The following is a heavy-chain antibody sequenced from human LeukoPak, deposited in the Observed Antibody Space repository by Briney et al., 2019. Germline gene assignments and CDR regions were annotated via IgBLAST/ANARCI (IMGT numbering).Heavy chain of an antibody. J-gene: IGHJ4*02. CDR2: INSDSYYT. V-gene: IGHV3-23*05. CDR3: ANFVDTSMGGNDY. Sequence: GGSLRLSCAASGFTFSSYAMSWVRQAPGKGLGWVSAINSDSYYTYYADSVQGRFTISRDNSKNTLYLQMNSLRAEDTALYYCANFVDTSMGGNDYWGQGTLVTVSS. D-gene: IGHD5-18*01. CDR1: GFTFSSYA.